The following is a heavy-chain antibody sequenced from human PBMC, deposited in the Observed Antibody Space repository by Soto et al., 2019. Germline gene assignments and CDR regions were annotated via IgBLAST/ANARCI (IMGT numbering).Heavy chain of an antibody. J-gene: IGHJ4*02. V-gene: IGHV4-30-4*08. CDR2: IYFYNGAT. Sequence: WTWIRQPPAKGLEWIGFIYFYNGATSSTSYNPSLQSRVVISVDTSKNHVSLNLNSVTVADTAVYFCAWGTDAYKNGFWGLGTLVTVSS. D-gene: IGHD2-8*01. CDR3: AWGTDAYKNGF.